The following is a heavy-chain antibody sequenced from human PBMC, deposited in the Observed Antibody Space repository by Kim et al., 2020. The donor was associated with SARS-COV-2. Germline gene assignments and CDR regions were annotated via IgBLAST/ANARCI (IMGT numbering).Heavy chain of an antibody. D-gene: IGHD2-2*01. CDR1: GGSISSSSYY. CDR3: ARQSWVYIVVVPAAANYYGSHAFDI. V-gene: IGHV4-39*01. CDR2: IYYSGST. Sequence: SETLSLTCTVSGGSISSSSYYWGWIRQPPGKGLEWIGSIYYSGSTYYNPSLKSRVTISVDTSKNQFSLKLSSVTAADTAVYYCARQSWVYIVVVPAAANYYGSHAFDIWGQGTMVTVSS. J-gene: IGHJ3*02.